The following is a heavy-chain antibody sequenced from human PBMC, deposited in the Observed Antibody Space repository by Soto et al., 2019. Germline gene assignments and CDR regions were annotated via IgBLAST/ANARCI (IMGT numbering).Heavy chain of an antibody. D-gene: IGHD3-3*01. J-gene: IGHJ4*02. CDR1: GGTFSSYT. Sequence: ASVKVSCKASGGTFSSYTISWVRQAPGQGLEWMGRIIPILGIANYAQKFQGRVTITADKSTSTAYMELSSLRSEDTAVYYCARSIGIFGGGFDYWGQGTLVTVSS. V-gene: IGHV1-69*02. CDR3: ARSIGIFGGGFDY. CDR2: IIPILGIA.